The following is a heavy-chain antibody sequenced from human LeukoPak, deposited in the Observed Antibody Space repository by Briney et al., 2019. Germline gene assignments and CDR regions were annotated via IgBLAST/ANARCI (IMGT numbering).Heavy chain of an antibody. V-gene: IGHV2-70*11. CDR3: ARNPVWGGKNAFDI. Sequence: SGPALVKPTQTLTLTCTFSGFSLSTSGMCVSWIRQPPGKALEWLARIDWDDDKYYSTSLKTRLTISKDTSKNQVVLTMTNMDLVDTATYYCARNPVWGGKNAFDIWGQGTMVTVSS. CDR1: GFSLSTSGMC. CDR2: IDWDDDK. J-gene: IGHJ3*02. D-gene: IGHD7-27*01.